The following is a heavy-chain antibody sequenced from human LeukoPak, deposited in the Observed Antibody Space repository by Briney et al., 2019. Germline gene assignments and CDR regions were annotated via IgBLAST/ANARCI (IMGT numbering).Heavy chain of an antibody. D-gene: IGHD1-26*01. CDR1: GASITNYY. CDR2: IYYSGST. V-gene: IGHV4-59*08. J-gene: IGHJ4*02. CDR3: ARALTYSGSDY. Sequence: SETLSLTCTVSGASITNYYWSWIRQPPGKGLEWIGYIYYSGSTGYNPSLKSRVTLSVDTSKNQFSLKLSSVTAADTDVYYCARALTYSGSDYWGRGTLVTVSS.